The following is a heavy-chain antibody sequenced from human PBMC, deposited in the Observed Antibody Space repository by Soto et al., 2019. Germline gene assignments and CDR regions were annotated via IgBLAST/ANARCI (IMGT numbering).Heavy chain of an antibody. CDR2: VNPNSGNR. CDR3: ARGRYSGCDSLDS. Sequence: QVQLVQSGAEVKKPGASVKVSCKASGYTFTNSDINWVRQATGQGLEWVGWVNPNSGNRGYALKFQGRVTMTADTSICPASMAVSSLRSEETAVDYCARGRYSGCDSLDSWGQGTLVSVSS. D-gene: IGHD5-12*01. V-gene: IGHV1-8*01. CDR1: GYTFTNSD. J-gene: IGHJ4*02.